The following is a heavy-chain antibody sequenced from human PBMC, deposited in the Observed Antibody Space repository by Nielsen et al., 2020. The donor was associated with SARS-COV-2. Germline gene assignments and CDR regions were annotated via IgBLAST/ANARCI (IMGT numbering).Heavy chain of an antibody. CDR2: IYTSGST. Sequence: SETLSLTCTVSGGSISSGSYYWSWIRQPAGKGLEWIGRIYTSGSTNYNPSLKSRVTISVDTSKNQFSLKLSSVTAADTAVYYCARDRSSTSPFRWHSYYYGMDVWGQGTTVTVSS. D-gene: IGHD2-2*01. CDR1: GGSISSGSYY. V-gene: IGHV4-61*02. CDR3: ARDRSSTSPFRWHSYYYGMDV. J-gene: IGHJ6*02.